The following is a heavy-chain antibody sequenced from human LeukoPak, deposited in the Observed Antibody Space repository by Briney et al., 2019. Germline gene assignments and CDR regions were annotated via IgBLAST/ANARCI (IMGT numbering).Heavy chain of an antibody. Sequence: SETLSLTCTVSGGSISSYYWSWIRQPPGKGLEWIGYIYYSGSTNYNPSLKSQVTISVDTSKNQFSLKLSSVTAADTAVYYCARHTGGWGSFDYWGQGTLVTVSS. D-gene: IGHD7-27*01. CDR3: ARHTGGWGSFDY. CDR2: IYYSGST. CDR1: GGSISSYY. V-gene: IGHV4-59*08. J-gene: IGHJ4*02.